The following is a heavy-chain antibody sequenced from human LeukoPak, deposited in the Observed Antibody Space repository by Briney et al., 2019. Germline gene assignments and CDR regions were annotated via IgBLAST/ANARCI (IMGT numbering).Heavy chain of an antibody. D-gene: IGHD3-22*01. J-gene: IGHJ4*02. CDR2: VYHSGGT. V-gene: IGHV4-38-2*02. CDR3: ASTDYYDFYFDY. Sequence: PSETLSLTCTVSGYSISSGYYWGWIRQPPGKGLEWIGSVYHSGGTYYNPSLKNRVTISVDTSKNQFSLKLSSVTAADTAVYYCASTDYYDFYFDYWGQGTLVTVSS. CDR1: GYSISSGYY.